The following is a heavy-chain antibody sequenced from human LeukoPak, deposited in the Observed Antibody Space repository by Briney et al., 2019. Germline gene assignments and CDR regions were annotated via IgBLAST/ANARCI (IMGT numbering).Heavy chain of an antibody. CDR2: IRYDGSNK. CDR3: AKDSLGATANYFDY. D-gene: IGHD1-26*01. J-gene: IGHJ4*02. V-gene: IGHV3-30*02. CDR1: GFTFSSYG. Sequence: GGSLRLSCAASGFTFSSYGMHWVRQSPGKGLEWVAFIRYDGSNKYYADSVKGRFTISRDNSKNTLYLQMNSLRAEDTAVYYCAKDSLGATANYFDYWGQGTLVTVSS.